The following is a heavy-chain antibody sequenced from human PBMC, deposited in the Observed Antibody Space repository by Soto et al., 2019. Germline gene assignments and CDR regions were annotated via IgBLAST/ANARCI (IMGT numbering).Heavy chain of an antibody. Sequence: XESLRLSCAASGFTFSSYSMNWVRQAPGEGLEWVSYISSSSSTIYYADSVKGRFTISRDNAKNSLYLQMNSLRDEDTAVYYCARDATWGDAFDIWGQGTMVTVSS. J-gene: IGHJ3*02. CDR2: ISSSSSTI. CDR3: ARDATWGDAFDI. CDR1: GFTFSSYS. V-gene: IGHV3-48*02. D-gene: IGHD2-15*01.